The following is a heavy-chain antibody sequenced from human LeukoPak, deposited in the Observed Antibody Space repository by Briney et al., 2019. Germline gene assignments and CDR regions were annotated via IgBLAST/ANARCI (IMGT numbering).Heavy chain of an antibody. D-gene: IGHD3-3*01. J-gene: IGHJ4*02. Sequence: ASVKVSCKASGYTFTSYGISWVRQAPGQGLEWMGWMNPNSGNTGYAQKFQGRVTITRNTSISTAYMELSSLRSEDTAVYYCARTMGVFWSGYSPLSYWGQGTLVTVSS. CDR1: GYTFTSYG. V-gene: IGHV1-8*03. CDR2: MNPNSGNT. CDR3: ARTMGVFWSGYSPLSY.